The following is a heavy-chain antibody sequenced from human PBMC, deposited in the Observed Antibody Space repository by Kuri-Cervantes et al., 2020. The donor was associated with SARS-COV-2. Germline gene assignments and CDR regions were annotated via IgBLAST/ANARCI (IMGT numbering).Heavy chain of an antibody. J-gene: IGHJ4*02. CDR1: RFTFNKYD. D-gene: IGHD5-24*01. Sequence: GESLKISCAASRFTFNKYDLIWVRQAPGKGLEWASSISTSGGDTNYADSLKGRFTISRDNSKNTLHLQMNSLRVEDTAIYYCASVSTMGVSLDWGQGTLVTVSS. V-gene: IGHV3-23*01. CDR2: ISTSGGDT. CDR3: ASVSTMGVSLD.